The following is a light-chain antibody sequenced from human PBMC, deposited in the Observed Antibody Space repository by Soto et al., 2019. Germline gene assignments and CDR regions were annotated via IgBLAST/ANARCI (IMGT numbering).Light chain of an antibody. V-gene: IGLV1-51*01. Sequence: QSVLTQPPSVSAAPGQRVTISCFGSGSNIGNNFVSWYQQFPGTSPKLLIYDNNKRPSGIPGRFSGSKSGTSATLDITGLXTGDEADYYCGTWDNSLDAYVFGAGTKVTVL. CDR3: GTWDNSLDAYV. J-gene: IGLJ1*01. CDR2: DNN. CDR1: GSNIGNNF.